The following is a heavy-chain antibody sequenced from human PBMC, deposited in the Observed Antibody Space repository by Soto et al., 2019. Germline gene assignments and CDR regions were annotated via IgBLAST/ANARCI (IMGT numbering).Heavy chain of an antibody. D-gene: IGHD2-15*01. CDR2: ISGSGADT. CDR3: AKDTGRGGGSVFDY. J-gene: IGHJ4*02. V-gene: IGHV3-23*01. CDR1: GFIFRNYA. Sequence: PGGTLRLSSSHSGFIFRNYAMSWVRQARGKGLEWVSAISGSGADTYYTESVKGRFTISRDNFKNTLYLQMNSLRAEDTAVYYCAKDTGRGGGSVFDYWGQGTLVTVPS.